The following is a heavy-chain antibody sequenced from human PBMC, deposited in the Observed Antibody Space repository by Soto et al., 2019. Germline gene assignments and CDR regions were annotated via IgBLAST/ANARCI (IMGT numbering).Heavy chain of an antibody. CDR2: ISSSGSTI. D-gene: IGHD6-13*01. V-gene: IGHV3-11*01. J-gene: IGHJ4*02. Sequence: PGGSLRLSCAASGFTFSDYYMSWIRQAPGKGLEWVSYISSSGSTIYYADSVKGRFTISRDNAKNSLYLQMNSLRAEDTAVYYCAKSSVPGSSWSANFDYWGQGTLVTVSS. CDR1: GFTFSDYY. CDR3: AKSSVPGSSWSANFDY.